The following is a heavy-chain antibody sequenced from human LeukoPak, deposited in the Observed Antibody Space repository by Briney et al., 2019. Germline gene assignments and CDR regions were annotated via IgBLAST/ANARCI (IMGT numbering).Heavy chain of an antibody. V-gene: IGHV3-23*01. Sequence: AGGSLRLXCAASGFTFSSYAMSWVRLAPGKGLESVSAISGSGGSTYYADSVKGRFTISRDNSKNTLYLQMNSLRAEDTAVYYCAKDTAVTAAFDIWGQGTMVTVSS. D-gene: IGHD4-11*01. CDR1: GFTFSSYA. CDR2: ISGSGGST. J-gene: IGHJ3*02. CDR3: AKDTAVTAAFDI.